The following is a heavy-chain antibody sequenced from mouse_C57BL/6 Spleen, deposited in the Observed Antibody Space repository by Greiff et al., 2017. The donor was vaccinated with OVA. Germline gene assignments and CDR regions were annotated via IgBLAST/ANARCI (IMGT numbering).Heavy chain of an antibody. J-gene: IGHJ1*03. V-gene: IGHV1-82*01. CDR2: IYPGDGDT. D-gene: IGHD2-1*01. CDR1: GYAFSSSW. Sequence: QVQLQQSGPELVKPGASVKISCKASGYAFSSSWMNWVKQRPGKGLEWIGRIYPGDGDTNYNGKFKGQATLTADKSSSTAYMQLSSLTSEDSAVYFCAREYYGNRYFDVWGTGTSVTVSS. CDR3: AREYYGNRYFDV.